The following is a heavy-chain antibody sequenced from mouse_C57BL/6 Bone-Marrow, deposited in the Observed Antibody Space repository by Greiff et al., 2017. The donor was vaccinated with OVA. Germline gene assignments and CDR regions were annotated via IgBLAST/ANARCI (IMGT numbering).Heavy chain of an antibody. CDR3: VRRKSYYLYAMDY. Sequence: EVMLVESGGGLVQPKGSLKLSCAASGFSFNTYAMNWVRQAPGKGLEWVARIRSKSNNYATYYADSVKDRFTISRDDSESMLYLQMNNLKTEDTAMYYCVRRKSYYLYAMDYWGQGTSVTVSS. J-gene: IGHJ4*01. D-gene: IGHD2-12*01. V-gene: IGHV10-1*01. CDR2: IRSKSNNYAT. CDR1: GFSFNTYA.